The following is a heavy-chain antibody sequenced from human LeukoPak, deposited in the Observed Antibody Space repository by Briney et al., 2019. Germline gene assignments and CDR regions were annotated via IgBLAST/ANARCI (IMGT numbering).Heavy chain of an antibody. J-gene: IGHJ4*02. Sequence: KPGGPLRLSCAASGFRFSDAYMSWIRQTPGKGLEWISSISSSGSTITYGDSVKGRFTISRDNAKSSLFLQMTRLRAEDTALYHCARGMGATDLTLYFDYWGQGTLVTVSS. CDR1: GFRFSDAY. CDR3: ARGMGATDLTLYFDY. CDR2: ISSSGSTI. V-gene: IGHV3-11*01. D-gene: IGHD1-26*01.